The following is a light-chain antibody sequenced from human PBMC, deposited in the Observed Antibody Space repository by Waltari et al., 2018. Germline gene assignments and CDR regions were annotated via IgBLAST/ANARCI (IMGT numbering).Light chain of an antibody. J-gene: IGKJ2*01. CDR3: LQYFDVPQT. CDR1: RSVFLSSNNKNY. V-gene: IGKV4-1*01. Sequence: VMTQSPDSLAVSLGAGATLTCRSSRSVFLSSNNKNYVAWYQHKPGQPPKLLIYWASIREAGVPDRFTGSGSGTQFTLTISSLQAEDVAVYFCLQYFDVPQTFGQGTKLEI. CDR2: WAS.